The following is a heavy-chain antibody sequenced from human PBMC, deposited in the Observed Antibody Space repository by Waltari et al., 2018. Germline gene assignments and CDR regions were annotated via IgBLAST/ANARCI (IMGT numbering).Heavy chain of an antibody. CDR3: ARRSGVYNWNYGYYFDY. D-gene: IGHD1-7*01. V-gene: IGHV3-11*04. Sequence: QVQLVQSGAELKEPGASMKVSCKASGYTFSDYYMSWIRQAPGKGLEWVSYISSSGSTIYYADSVKGRFTISRDNAKNSLYLQMNSLRAEDTAVYYCARRSGVYNWNYGYYFDYWGQGTLVTVSS. J-gene: IGHJ4*02. CDR2: ISSSGSTI. CDR1: GYTFSDYY.